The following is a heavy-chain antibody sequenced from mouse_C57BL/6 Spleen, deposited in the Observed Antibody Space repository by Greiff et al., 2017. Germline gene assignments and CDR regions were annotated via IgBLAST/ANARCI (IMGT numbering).Heavy chain of an antibody. J-gene: IGHJ4*01. D-gene: IGHD1-2*01. CDR2: IDPNSGGT. Sequence: QVPLKQPGAELVKPGASVKLSCKASGYTFTSYWMPWVKQRPGRGLEWIGRIDPNSGGTKYNEKFKRKATLTVDKPSSTYYMQLSSLTSEVSAVYYSARSYYGLGARDDGGQGTSVTVSS. CDR1: GYTFTSYW. CDR3: ARSYYGLGARDD. V-gene: IGHV1-72*01.